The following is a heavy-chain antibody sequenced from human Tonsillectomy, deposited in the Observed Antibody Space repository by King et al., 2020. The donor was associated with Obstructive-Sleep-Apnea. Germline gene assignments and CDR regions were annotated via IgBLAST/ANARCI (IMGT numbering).Heavy chain of an antibody. V-gene: IGHV3-30*18. CDR2: ISYDGSNK. J-gene: IGHJ4*02. D-gene: IGHD1-26*01. Sequence: VQLVESGGGVVQPGRSLRLSCAASGFTFSSYGLHWVRQAPGKGLEWVAVISYDGSNKYYADSVKGRVTISRDNSKNPLYLQRNSLRAEDTAVYYCAKSDPALRWELGHGNYFDYWGQGTLVTVSS. CDR3: AKSDPALRWELGHGNYFDY. CDR1: GFTFSSYG.